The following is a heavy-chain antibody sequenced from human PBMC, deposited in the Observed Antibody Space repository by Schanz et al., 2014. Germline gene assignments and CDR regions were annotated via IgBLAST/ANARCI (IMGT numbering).Heavy chain of an antibody. CDR3: ARGVRIDY. V-gene: IGHV3-7*01. J-gene: IGHJ4*02. CDR2: IKQDGSEK. D-gene: IGHD3-3*01. CDR1: GFTFSTYY. Sequence: VQLVESGGALVQPGGSLRLSCSASGFTFSTYYMNWVRQAPGKGLEWVANIKQDGSEKYYVDSVKGRFTISRDNAKNSLYLQMNSLTAEDTAVYYCARGVRIDYWGQGTLVTVSS.